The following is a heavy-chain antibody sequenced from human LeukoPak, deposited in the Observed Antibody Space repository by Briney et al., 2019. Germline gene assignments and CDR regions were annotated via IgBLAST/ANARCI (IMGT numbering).Heavy chain of an antibody. D-gene: IGHD2-2*01. CDR3: AKDIVVVPAAMNYYGMDV. V-gene: IGHV3-23*01. CDR1: GFTFSSYA. CDR2: ISGSGSST. J-gene: IGHJ6*02. Sequence: PGGSLRLSCAASGFTFSSYAMSWVRQAPGKGLEWVSAISGSGSSTYYADSAKGRFTISRDNSKNTLYLQMNSLRAEDTAVYYCAKDIVVVPAAMNYYGMDVWGQGTTVTVSS.